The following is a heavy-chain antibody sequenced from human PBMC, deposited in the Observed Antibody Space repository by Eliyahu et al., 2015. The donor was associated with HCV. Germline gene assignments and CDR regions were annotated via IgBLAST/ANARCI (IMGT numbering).Heavy chain of an antibody. J-gene: IGHJ4*02. CDR2: IKSKADNYAT. Sequence: VQLVQSGGGLVQPGGSLKLSCAASGLSLTGSAVHWVRQASGKGLEWVGRIKSKADNYATGYAASVKGRFTISRDDSKNTAYLQMNSLKTEDTAVYYCTPGGIPDYWGRGTQVTVSS. CDR1: GLSLTGSA. D-gene: IGHD5-18*01. CDR3: TPGGIPDY. V-gene: IGHV3-73*02.